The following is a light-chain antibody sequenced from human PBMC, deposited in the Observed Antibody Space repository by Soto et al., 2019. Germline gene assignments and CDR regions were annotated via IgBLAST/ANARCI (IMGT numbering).Light chain of an antibody. V-gene: IGLV2-14*01. CDR3: SSYTSSSTQV. CDR1: SSDVGGYNY. CDR2: EVN. J-gene: IGLJ3*02. Sequence: QSVLTQPASVSGSPGQTITISCTGSSSDVGGYNYVSWYQQHPGKAPKLMIYEVNNRPSGVSHRFSGSKSGNTASLTISGLQAEDEADYYCSSYTSSSTQVLGGGTKLTVL.